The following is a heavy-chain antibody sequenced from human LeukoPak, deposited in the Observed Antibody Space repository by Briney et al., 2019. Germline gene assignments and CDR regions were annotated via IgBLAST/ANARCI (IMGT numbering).Heavy chain of an antibody. V-gene: IGHV3-30*18. CDR2: ISYDGSNK. CDR3: AKDRGLGGYSGYVDY. CDR1: GFTFSSYG. D-gene: IGHD5-12*01. Sequence: GGSLRLSCAASGFTFSSYGMHWVRQAPGKGLEWVAVISYDGSNKYYADSVKGRFTISRDNSKNTLYLQMNSLSAEDTAVYYCAKDRGLGGYSGYVDYWGQGTLVTVSS. J-gene: IGHJ4*02.